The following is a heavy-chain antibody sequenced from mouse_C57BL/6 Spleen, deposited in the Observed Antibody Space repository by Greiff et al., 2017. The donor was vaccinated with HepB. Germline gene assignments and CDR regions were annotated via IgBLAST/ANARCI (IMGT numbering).Heavy chain of an antibody. Sequence: EVQVVESGGGLVKPGGSLKLSCAASGFTFSSYAMSWVRQTPEKRLEWVATISDGGSYTYYPDNVKGRFTISRDNAKNNLYLQMSHLKSEDTAMYYCARDHAGKDYWGQGTTLTVSS. CDR1: GFTFSSYA. CDR3: ARDHAGKDY. CDR2: ISDGGSYT. J-gene: IGHJ2*01. V-gene: IGHV5-4*01. D-gene: IGHD4-1*01.